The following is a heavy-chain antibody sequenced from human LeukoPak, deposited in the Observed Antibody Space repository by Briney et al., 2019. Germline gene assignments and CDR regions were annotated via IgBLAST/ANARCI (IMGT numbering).Heavy chain of an antibody. Sequence: GRSLRLSCAASGFTFSSYAMHWVRQAPGKGLEWVAVISYDGSNKYYADSVKGRFTISRDNSKNTLYLQMNSLRAEDTAVYYCARESSGRIGGYYFDYWGQGTLVTVSS. D-gene: IGHD5-12*01. CDR1: GFTFSSYA. V-gene: IGHV3-30*04. J-gene: IGHJ4*02. CDR2: ISYDGSNK. CDR3: ARESSGRIGGYYFDY.